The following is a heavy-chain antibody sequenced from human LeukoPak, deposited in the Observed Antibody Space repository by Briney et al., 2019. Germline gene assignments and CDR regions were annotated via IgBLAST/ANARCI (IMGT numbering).Heavy chain of an antibody. V-gene: IGHV4-39*07. CDR3: ARERYGSGSD. CDR1: GGSISSSSYY. D-gene: IGHD3-10*01. Sequence: SETLSLTCTVSGGSISSSSYYWGWIRQPPGKGLEWIGSIYYSGSTYYNPSLKSRVTISVDRSKNQFSLKLSSVTAADTAVYYCARERYGSGSDWGQGTLVTVSS. CDR2: IYYSGST. J-gene: IGHJ4*02.